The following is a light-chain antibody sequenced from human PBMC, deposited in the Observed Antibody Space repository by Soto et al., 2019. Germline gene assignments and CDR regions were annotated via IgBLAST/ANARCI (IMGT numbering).Light chain of an antibody. CDR3: AAWDDSLNGWV. CDR2: SNN. CDR1: SSNIGSNT. J-gene: IGLJ3*02. V-gene: IGLV1-44*01. Sequence: QSVLTQPPSASGTPGQRGTISCSGSSSNIGSNTVNWYQQLPGTAPKLLIYSNNQRPSGVPDRFSGSKSGTSASLAISGVQSEDEADYYCAAWDDSLNGWVFGGGTKVTVL.